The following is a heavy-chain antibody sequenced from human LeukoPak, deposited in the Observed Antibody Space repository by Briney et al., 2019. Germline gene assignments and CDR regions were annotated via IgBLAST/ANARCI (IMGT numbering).Heavy chain of an antibody. CDR3: ARAREYYYDGSGYYFFDY. Sequence: GASVKVSCKASGYTFTGYYMHWVRQAPGQGLEWMGWINPNSGGTNYAQKFQGRVTMTRDTSISTAYMELSRLRSDDTAVYYCARAREYYYDGSGYYFFDYWGQGTLVTVSS. J-gene: IGHJ4*02. D-gene: IGHD3-22*01. CDR2: INPNSGGT. V-gene: IGHV1-2*02. CDR1: GYTFTGYY.